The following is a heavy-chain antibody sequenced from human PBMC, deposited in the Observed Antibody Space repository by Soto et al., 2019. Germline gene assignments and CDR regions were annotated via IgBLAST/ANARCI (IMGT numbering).Heavy chain of an antibody. CDR1: GGTFSSYA. CDR2: IIPIFGTA. Sequence: SVKVSCKASGGTFSSYAISCVRQAPGQGLEWMGGIIPIFGTANYAQKFQGRVTITADESTSTAYMELSSLRSEDTAVYYCARAYYYDSSGFAPFDYWGQGTLVTVSS. CDR3: ARAYYYDSSGFAPFDY. D-gene: IGHD3-22*01. J-gene: IGHJ4*02. V-gene: IGHV1-69*13.